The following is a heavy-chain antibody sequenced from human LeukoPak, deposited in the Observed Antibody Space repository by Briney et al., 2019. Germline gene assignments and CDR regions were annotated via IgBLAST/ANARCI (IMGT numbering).Heavy chain of an antibody. CDR1: GFTVSSNY. J-gene: IGHJ4*02. Sequence: PGGSLRLSCAASGFTVSSNYMSWVRQAPGKGPEWVSVIYSGGNTYYADSVKGRFTLSRDNFKNTLYLQMNSLRVEDTAVYYCARGGYNYAYSDWGQGTLVTVSS. V-gene: IGHV3-66*01. CDR2: IYSGGNT. CDR3: ARGGYNYAYSD. D-gene: IGHD5-18*01.